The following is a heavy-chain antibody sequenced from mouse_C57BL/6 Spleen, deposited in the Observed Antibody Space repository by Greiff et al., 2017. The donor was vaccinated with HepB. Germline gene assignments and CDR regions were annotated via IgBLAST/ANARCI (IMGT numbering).Heavy chain of an antibody. V-gene: IGHV2-2*01. D-gene: IGHD1-1*01. CDR1: GFSLTSYG. J-gene: IGHJ4*01. CDR3: ARNPYYYGSIYYAMDY. Sequence: VKLVESGPGLVQPSQSLSITCTVSGFSLTSYGVHWVRQSPGKGLEWLGVIWSGGSTDYNAAFISRLSISKDNSKSQVFFQMNSLQADDTAIYYCARNPYYYGSIYYAMDYWGQGTSVTVSS. CDR2: IWSGGST.